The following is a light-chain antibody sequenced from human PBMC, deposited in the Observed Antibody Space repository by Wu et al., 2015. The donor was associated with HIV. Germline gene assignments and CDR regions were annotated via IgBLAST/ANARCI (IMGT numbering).Light chain of an antibody. CDR3: HQYTNWPPRDT. J-gene: IGKJ3*01. Sequence: EIVMTQSPATLSVSPGESVTLSCRASQNVGSNLAWYQQKPGQAPRLLISGASTRATGVPARFSGSGSGTDFTLTISSLQSEDFALYYCHQYTNWPPRDTFGPGTKRGYQT. CDR1: QNVGSN. CDR2: GAS. V-gene: IGKV3-15*01.